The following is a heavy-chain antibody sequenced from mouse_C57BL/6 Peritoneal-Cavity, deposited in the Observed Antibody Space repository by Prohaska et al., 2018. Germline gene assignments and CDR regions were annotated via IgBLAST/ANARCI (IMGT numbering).Heavy chain of an antibody. V-gene: IGHV3-6*01. D-gene: IGHD2-3*01. CDR3: ASLYDGYSLDY. J-gene: IGHJ2*01. CDR2: ISYDGSN. Sequence: DVQLQESGPGLVKPSQSLSLTCSVTGYSITSGYYWNWIRQFPGNKLEWMGYISYDGSNNYNPSLKKRMSITRDTSKNQFFLKLNSVTTEDTATYYCASLYDGYSLDYWGQGTTLTVSS. CDR1: GYSITSGYY.